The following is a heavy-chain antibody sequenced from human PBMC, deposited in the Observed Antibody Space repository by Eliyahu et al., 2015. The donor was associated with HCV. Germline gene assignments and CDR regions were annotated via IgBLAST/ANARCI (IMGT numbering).Heavy chain of an antibody. J-gene: IGHJ4*02. D-gene: IGHD3-10*01. V-gene: IGHV4-34*01. CDR2: INHSGST. Sequence: QVQLQQWGAGLLKPSETLSXTCAVYGGSFSGYYWSWIRQPPGKGLEWIGEINHSGSTNYNPXLKSRVTISVDTSKNQFSLKLSSVTAADTAVYYCARALMSRGCLPQWGQGTLVTVSS. CDR3: ARALMSRGCLPQ. CDR1: GGSFSGYY.